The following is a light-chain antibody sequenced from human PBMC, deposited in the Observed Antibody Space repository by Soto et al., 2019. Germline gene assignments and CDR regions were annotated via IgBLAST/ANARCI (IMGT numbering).Light chain of an antibody. Sequence: QSALTQAASVSASPGQSITMFCTGSHSDVGSYDMVSWYVKRPGEVPKNIIFKVSKRPSGVSERFSASKSDNTASLTISDVRPEDEGTYLCCSYSPGDTSILFGSGTKLTVL. CDR3: CSYSPGDTSIL. V-gene: IGLV2-23*02. CDR2: KVS. J-gene: IGLJ1*01. CDR1: HSDVGSYDM.